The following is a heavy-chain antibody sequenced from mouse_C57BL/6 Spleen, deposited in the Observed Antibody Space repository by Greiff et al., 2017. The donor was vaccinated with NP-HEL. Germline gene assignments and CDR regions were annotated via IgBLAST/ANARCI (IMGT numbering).Heavy chain of an antibody. V-gene: IGHV1-69*01. CDR2: IDPSDSYT. J-gene: IGHJ4*01. Sequence: QLQQPGAELVMPGASVKLSCKASGYTFTSYWMHWVKQRPGQGLEWIGEIDPSDSYTNYNQKFKGKSTLTVDKSSSTAYMQLSSLTSEDSAVYYCARGHNSNDAMDYWGQGTSVTVSS. CDR3: ARGHNSNDAMDY. CDR1: GYTFTSYW. D-gene: IGHD2-5*01.